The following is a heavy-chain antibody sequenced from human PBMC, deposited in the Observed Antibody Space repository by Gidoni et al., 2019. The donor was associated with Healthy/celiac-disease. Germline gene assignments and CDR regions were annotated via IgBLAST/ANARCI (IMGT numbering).Heavy chain of an antibody. Sequence: QVQLVQSGAEVKKPVASVKVSCKASGYTFTSYGISWVRPAPGQGLEWMGWISAYNGNTNYAQKLEVRVTMTTDTSTGTAYMELRSLRSDDTAVYYCASPGGSGSRYDAFDIWGQGTMVTVSS. D-gene: IGHD3-10*01. CDR2: ISAYNGNT. J-gene: IGHJ3*02. CDR1: GYTFTSYG. V-gene: IGHV1-18*01. CDR3: ASPGGSGSRYDAFDI.